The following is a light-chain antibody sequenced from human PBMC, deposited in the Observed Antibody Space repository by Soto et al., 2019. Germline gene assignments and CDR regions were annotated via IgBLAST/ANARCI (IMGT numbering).Light chain of an antibody. CDR2: AAS. Sequence: DIQLTQSPSFLSASVGDRVTIPCRASQGISSYLAWYQQKPGKAPKVLIYAASTLQSGVPLRFSGSGSGTSFTLTISSLQPEDFATYYCQQLLSYPITFGQGTRLEIK. V-gene: IGKV1-9*01. CDR3: QQLLSYPIT. CDR1: QGISSY. J-gene: IGKJ5*01.